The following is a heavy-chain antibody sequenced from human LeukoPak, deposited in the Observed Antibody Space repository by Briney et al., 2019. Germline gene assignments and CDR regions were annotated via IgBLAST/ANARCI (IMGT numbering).Heavy chain of an antibody. CDR3: ARAHVRYSYGSVDY. Sequence: GGSLRLSCAASGFTLISYSMHWVRQAPGEGLEWVSYISSSSSTIYYADSVKGRFTISRDNAKNSLYLQKNSLRDEDTAVYYCARAHVRYSYGSVDYWGQGTLVTVSS. CDR1: GFTLISYS. CDR2: ISSSSSTI. D-gene: IGHD5-18*01. J-gene: IGHJ4*02. V-gene: IGHV3-48*02.